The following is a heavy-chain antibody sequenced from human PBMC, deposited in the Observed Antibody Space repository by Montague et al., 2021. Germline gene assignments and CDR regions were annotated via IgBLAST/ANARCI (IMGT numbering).Heavy chain of an antibody. V-gene: IGHV4-59*12. CDR3: ARRLWITAPFDY. CDR1: GGSISNYY. CDR2: IYDSGTT. J-gene: IGHJ4*02. D-gene: IGHD5-12*01. Sequence: SETLSLTCTVSGGSISNYYWSWIRQPPGKGLEWIGYIYDSGTTNYNPSLKSRVTISADTSMNQFSLNLSSVTAADTAVYFCARRLWITAPFDYWGQGTLVTVSS.